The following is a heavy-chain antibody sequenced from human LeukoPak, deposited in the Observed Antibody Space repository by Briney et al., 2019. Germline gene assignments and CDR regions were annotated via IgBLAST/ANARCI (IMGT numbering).Heavy chain of an antibody. CDR1: GYTFTGYY. CDR2: INPNSGGT. J-gene: IGHJ6*03. CDR3: ARGYGAHSSLYYYYMDV. Sequence: ASVKVSCKASGYTFTGYYMHWVRQAPGQGLEWMGWINPNSGGTNYAQKFQGRVTMTRDTSISTAYMELSRLRSDDTAVYYCARGYGAHSSLYYYYMDVWGKGTTVTVSS. V-gene: IGHV1-2*02. D-gene: IGHD4-17*01.